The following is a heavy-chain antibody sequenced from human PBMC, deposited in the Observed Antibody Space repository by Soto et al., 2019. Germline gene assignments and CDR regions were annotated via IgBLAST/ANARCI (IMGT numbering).Heavy chain of an antibody. D-gene: IGHD1-26*01. J-gene: IGHJ4*02. CDR1: GGSISSYY. CDR3: ARRYGGNFDF. CDR2: IYYSGST. V-gene: IGHV4-59*01. Sequence: SETLSLTCTVSGGSISSYYWSWTRQPPGKGLEWIGYIYYSGSTNYNPSLKSRVTISVDTSKNQFSLKLSSVTAADTAVYYCARRYGGNFDFWGQGTLVTVSS.